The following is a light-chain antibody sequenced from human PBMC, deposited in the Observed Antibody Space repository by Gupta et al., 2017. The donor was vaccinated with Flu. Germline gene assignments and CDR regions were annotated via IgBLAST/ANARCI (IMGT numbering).Light chain of an antibody. Sequence: VTLTCGSSTRAVSSGLYRYRYQQRTAQDPRTLIYDTSNKRSSTPARFSGSRLGGKAALTLSGALAEDEAEYYCLLASTGPRTGVFGGGTKLTVL. V-gene: IGLV7-46*01. CDR3: LLASTGPRTGV. J-gene: IGLJ3*02. CDR2: DTS. CDR1: TRAVSSGLY.